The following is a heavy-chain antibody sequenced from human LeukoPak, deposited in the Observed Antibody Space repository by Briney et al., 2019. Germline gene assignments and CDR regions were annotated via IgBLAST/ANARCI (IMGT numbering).Heavy chain of an antibody. Sequence: ASVKVSCKASGYTFTGYGISWVRQAPGQGLGWMGWISAYNGNTNYAQKLQGRVTMTTDTSTSTAYMELRSLRSDDTAVYYCAVGQSGSYYFDYWGQGTLVTVSS. J-gene: IGHJ4*02. CDR2: ISAYNGNT. V-gene: IGHV1-18*01. CDR3: AVGQSGSYYFDY. CDR1: GYTFTGYG. D-gene: IGHD1-26*01.